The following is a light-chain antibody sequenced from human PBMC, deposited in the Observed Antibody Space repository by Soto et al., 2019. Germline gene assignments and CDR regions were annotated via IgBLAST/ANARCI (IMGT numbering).Light chain of an antibody. V-gene: IGKV2-28*01. J-gene: IGKJ2*02. CDR3: MQDLQTPCT. CDR1: QSLLHSNGYNY. CDR2: LGS. Sequence: DIVMTQSPLSLPVTPGEPASISCRSSQSLLHSNGYNYLDWYLQKPGQSPQLLIYLGSNRASGVPDRVSGSGSGTDFTLKISRVEAEDVGVYYCMQDLQTPCTFGQGTKLEIK.